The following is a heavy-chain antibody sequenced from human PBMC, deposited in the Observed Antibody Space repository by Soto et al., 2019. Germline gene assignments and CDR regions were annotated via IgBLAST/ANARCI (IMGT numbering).Heavy chain of an antibody. Sequence: GGSLRLSCAASGFTFSNYWMTWVRQAPGKGLEWVANINKDGSQKNYVDSVKGRFTIARDNGQNSLSLQINSLRVEDTAVYYCVRELGLAYWGQGALVSVYS. CDR1: GFTFSNYW. CDR2: INKDGSQK. CDR3: VRELGLAY. J-gene: IGHJ4*02. D-gene: IGHD6-19*01. V-gene: IGHV3-7*03.